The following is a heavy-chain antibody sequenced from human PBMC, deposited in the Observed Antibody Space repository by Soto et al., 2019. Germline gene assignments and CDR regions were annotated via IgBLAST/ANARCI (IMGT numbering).Heavy chain of an antibody. V-gene: IGHV3-74*01. J-gene: IGHJ4*02. CDR1: GFTFSSYW. CDR3: ARPQLVGAITPFDS. CDR2: INSDGSST. D-gene: IGHD1-26*01. Sequence: GGSLRLSCAASGFTFSSYWMHWVRQAPGKGLVWVSRINSDGSSTSYADSVKGRFTISRDNAKNTLYLQMNSLRAEDTAVYYCARPQLVGAITPFDSWGQGTLVTVSS.